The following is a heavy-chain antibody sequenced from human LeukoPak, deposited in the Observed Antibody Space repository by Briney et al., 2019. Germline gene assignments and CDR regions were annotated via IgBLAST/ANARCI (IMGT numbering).Heavy chain of an antibody. J-gene: IGHJ5*01. CDR1: GFTFSSYA. D-gene: IGHD5-18*01. Sequence: GRSLRLSCAASGFTFSSYAMHWVRQAPGKGLEWVAVISYDGSNKYYADSVKGRFTISRDNSKSTLYLQMNSLRVEDTAVYYCTGAHSNSWSVFWGQGTLVTVSS. CDR3: TGAHSNSWSVF. CDR2: ISYDGSNK. V-gene: IGHV3-30*14.